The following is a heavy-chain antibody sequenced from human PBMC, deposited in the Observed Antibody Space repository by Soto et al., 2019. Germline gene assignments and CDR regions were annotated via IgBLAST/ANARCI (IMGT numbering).Heavy chain of an antibody. Sequence: ASVKVSCKVSGYTLTELSMHWVRQAPGKGLEWMGGFDPEDGETIYAQKFQGRVTMTEDTSTDTAYMELSSLRSEDTAVYYCATSPSGYCTNGVCYAFDIWGQGTMVTVSS. CDR3: ATSPSGYCTNGVCYAFDI. V-gene: IGHV1-24*01. D-gene: IGHD2-8*01. CDR1: GYTLTELS. J-gene: IGHJ3*02. CDR2: FDPEDGET.